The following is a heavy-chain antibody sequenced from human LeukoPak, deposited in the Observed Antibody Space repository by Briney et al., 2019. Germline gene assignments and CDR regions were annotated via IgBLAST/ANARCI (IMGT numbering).Heavy chain of an antibody. CDR3: ARYYDSSGYRDAFDY. CDR2: IIPIFGTA. V-gene: IGHV1-69*13. D-gene: IGHD3-22*01. CDR1: GGTFSSYA. J-gene: IGHJ4*02. Sequence: ASVKVSCKASGGTFSSYAISWVRQAPGQGLEWMGGIIPIFGTANYAQKFQGRVTITADESTSTAYMELSSLRSEDTAVYYCARYYDSSGYRDAFDYWGQGTLVTVSS.